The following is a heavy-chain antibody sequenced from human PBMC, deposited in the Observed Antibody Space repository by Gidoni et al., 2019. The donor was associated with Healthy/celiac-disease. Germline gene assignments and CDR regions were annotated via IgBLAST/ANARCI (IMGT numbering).Heavy chain of an antibody. CDR3: AKDLNTAMVFVVPADKYNYYGMDV. V-gene: IGHV3-30*18. CDR1: GFTFSSYG. Sequence: GGVVQPGRSLRLSCAASGFTFSSYGMHWVRQAPGKGLEWVAVISYDGSNQYYADSVKGRFTISRDNSKNTLYLQMNSLRAEDTAVYYCAKDLNTAMVFVVPADKYNYYGMDVWGQGTTVTVSS. D-gene: IGHD5-18*01. CDR2: ISYDGSNQ. J-gene: IGHJ6*02.